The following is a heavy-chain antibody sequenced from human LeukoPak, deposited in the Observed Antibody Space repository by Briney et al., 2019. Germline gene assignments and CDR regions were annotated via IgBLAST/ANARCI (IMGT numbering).Heavy chain of an antibody. CDR2: IYYSGST. D-gene: IGHD6-6*01. V-gene: IGHV4-39*07. Sequence: SETLSLTCTVSGGSISSSSYYWGCLRQPPGMGLEWIGSIYYSGSTYYNPSLKSRVTISVDTSKNQFSLKLSSVTAADTAVSYCARDIAARHSSSWFDPWGQGTLVTVSS. CDR3: ARDIAARHSSSWFDP. CDR1: GGSISSSSYY. J-gene: IGHJ5*02.